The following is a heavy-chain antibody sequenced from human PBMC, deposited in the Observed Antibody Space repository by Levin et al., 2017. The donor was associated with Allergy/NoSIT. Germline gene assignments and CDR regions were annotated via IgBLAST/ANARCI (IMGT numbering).Heavy chain of an antibody. J-gene: IGHJ6*02. CDR1: GYTFTSYD. D-gene: IGHD3-9*01. Sequence: GASVKVSCKASGYTFTSYDINWVRQATGQGLEWMGWMNPNSGNTGYAQKFQGRVTMTRNTSISTAYMELSSLRSEDTAVYYCARGPQLRYFDWPYYYYYGMDVWGQGTTVTVSS. CDR3: ARGPQLRYFDWPYYYYYGMDV. V-gene: IGHV1-8*01. CDR2: MNPNSGNT.